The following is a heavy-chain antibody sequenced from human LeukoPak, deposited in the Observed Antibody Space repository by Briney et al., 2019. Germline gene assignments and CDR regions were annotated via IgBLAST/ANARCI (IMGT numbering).Heavy chain of an antibody. V-gene: IGHV1-2*02. J-gene: IGHJ4*02. CDR1: GYTFTDYY. CDR3: ARDSGERGSGSYLIAY. D-gene: IGHD3-10*01. Sequence: ASVKVSCKASGYTFTDYYIYWVRQAPGQGLEWMGWINPKSGGTNYAQKFQGRVTMTRDTSISTAYMELSRLRSDDTAVYYCARDSGERGSGSYLIAYWGQGTLVTVSS. CDR2: INPKSGGT.